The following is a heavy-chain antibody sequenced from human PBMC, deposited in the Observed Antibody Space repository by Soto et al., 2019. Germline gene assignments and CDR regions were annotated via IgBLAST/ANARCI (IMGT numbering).Heavy chain of an antibody. Sequence: EGQLLESGEGLVQPGGSLKLSCAASGFTFSNYAMSWVRQAQGKGLEWVSGIGGSGSNTYYADAVKGRFTISRDNSKNTLFLQMNILRAEDTAEYYCARVVRYFDTPYGMDVWGQGTTVTVSS. CDR3: ARVVRYFDTPYGMDV. CDR2: IGGSGSNT. J-gene: IGHJ6*02. CDR1: GFTFSNYA. D-gene: IGHD3-9*01. V-gene: IGHV3-23*01.